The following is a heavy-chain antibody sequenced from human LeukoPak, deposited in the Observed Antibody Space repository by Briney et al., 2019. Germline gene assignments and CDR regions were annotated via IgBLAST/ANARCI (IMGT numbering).Heavy chain of an antibody. Sequence: GGSLRLSCAASGNYWMDWVRQAPGKGLVWVSHINSDGSWTSYADSVKGRFTISKDNAKNTVYLQMNSLRAEDTAVYYCVSFYETYWGRGTLVTVSS. D-gene: IGHD2/OR15-2a*01. J-gene: IGHJ4*02. CDR3: VSFYETY. V-gene: IGHV3-74*01. CDR2: INSDGSWT. CDR1: GNYW.